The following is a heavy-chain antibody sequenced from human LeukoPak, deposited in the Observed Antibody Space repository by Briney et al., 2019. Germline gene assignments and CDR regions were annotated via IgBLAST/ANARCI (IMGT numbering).Heavy chain of an antibody. V-gene: IGHV3-7*01. CDR2: IKQDGSEK. Sequence: PGGSLRLSCAASGFTVSSNYMSWVRQAPGKGLEWVANIKQDGSEKHHVDSVKGRFIISRDNAKNSLYLQMNSLRAEDTAVYYCARNRYLDLWGRGTLVTVSS. CDR3: ARNRYLDL. J-gene: IGHJ2*01. CDR1: GFTVSSNY.